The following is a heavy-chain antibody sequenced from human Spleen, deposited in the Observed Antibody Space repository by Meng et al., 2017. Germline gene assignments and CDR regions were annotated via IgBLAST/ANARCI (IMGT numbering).Heavy chain of an antibody. D-gene: IGHD6-13*01. V-gene: IGHV1-2*06. Sequence: QGQVGCAGGEGKRPGASGEVSCKASGYTFPDYWLHWVRRAPGQGLEWMGRINPKSGDTHYAQRFQGRVTMTGDTSISTAYMELSGLRSDDTAMYYCARDEDISAAGKLFGDYWGQGTLVTVSS. J-gene: IGHJ4*02. CDR1: GYTFPDYW. CDR2: INPKSGDT. CDR3: ARDEDISAAGKLFGDY.